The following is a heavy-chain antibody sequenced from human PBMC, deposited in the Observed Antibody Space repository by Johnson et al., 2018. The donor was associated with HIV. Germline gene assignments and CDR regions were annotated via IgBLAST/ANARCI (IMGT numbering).Heavy chain of an antibody. Sequence: QVQLVESGGGVVQPGRSLRLSCAASGFTFSSYGMHWVRQAPGKGLEWLAVISYDGSNKYYADSVKGRFTISRANSKNTLDLQINSLRAEHTAVYYCAKDGGARCSRWYGGVFDIWGQGTMVTVSS. D-gene: IGHD6-13*01. V-gene: IGHV3-30*18. J-gene: IGHJ3*02. CDR1: GFTFSSYG. CDR3: AKDGGARCSRWYGGVFDI. CDR2: ISYDGSNK.